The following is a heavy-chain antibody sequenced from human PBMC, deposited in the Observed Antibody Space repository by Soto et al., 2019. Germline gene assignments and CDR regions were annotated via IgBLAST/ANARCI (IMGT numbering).Heavy chain of an antibody. J-gene: IGHJ4*02. CDR1: GFTFGSYA. V-gene: IGHV3-23*01. D-gene: IGHD3-22*01. Sequence: GGSLRLSCAASGFTFGSYAMSWVRQAPGKGLEWVSDISGSGGNTYYADSVKGRFTISRDNSKETLYLQMNSLRAEDTAVYYCAKDRNYYDSSGYNAYFDHWGQGTLVTVSS. CDR2: ISGSGGNT. CDR3: AKDRNYYDSSGYNAYFDH.